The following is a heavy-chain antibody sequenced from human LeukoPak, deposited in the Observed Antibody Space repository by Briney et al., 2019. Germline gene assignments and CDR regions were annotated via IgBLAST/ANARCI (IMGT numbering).Heavy chain of an antibody. V-gene: IGHV1-69*04. CDR2: IIPILGIA. CDR1: GGTVSSYA. CDR3: ARDWGITMVRGIWFDP. Sequence: SVKVSCKASGGTVSSYAISWVRQAPGQGLEWMGRIIPILGIANYAQKFQGRVTITADKSTSTAYMELSSLRSEDTAVYYCARDWGITMVRGIWFDPWGQGTLVTVSS. D-gene: IGHD3-10*01. J-gene: IGHJ5*02.